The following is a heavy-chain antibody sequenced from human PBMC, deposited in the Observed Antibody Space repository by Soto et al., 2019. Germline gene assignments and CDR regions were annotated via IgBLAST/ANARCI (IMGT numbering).Heavy chain of an antibody. CDR3: ARDIRGSGKGY. J-gene: IGHJ4*02. CDR2: IIPILGIA. CDR1: GGTFSSYT. Sequence: QVQLVQSGAEVKKPGSSVKVSCKASGGTFSSYTISWVRQAPGQGLEWMGRIIPILGIANYAQKFQGRVTITADKSTSTAYMELSCLRSEDTAVYYCARDIRGSGKGYWGQGTLVTVSS. V-gene: IGHV1-69*08. D-gene: IGHD3-10*01.